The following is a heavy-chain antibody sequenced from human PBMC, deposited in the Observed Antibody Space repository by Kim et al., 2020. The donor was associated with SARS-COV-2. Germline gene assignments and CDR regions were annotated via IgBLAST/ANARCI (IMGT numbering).Heavy chain of an antibody. D-gene: IGHD3-10*01. V-gene: IGHV4-34*01. J-gene: IGHJ4*02. CDR1: GGSFSGYY. CDR2: INHSGST. Sequence: SETLSLTCAVYGGSFSGYYWSWIRQPPGKGLEWIGEINHSGSTNYNPSLKSRVTISVDTSKNQFSLKLSSVTAADTAVYYCARSSWFGVPSLWGQGTLVT. CDR3: ARSSWFGVPSL.